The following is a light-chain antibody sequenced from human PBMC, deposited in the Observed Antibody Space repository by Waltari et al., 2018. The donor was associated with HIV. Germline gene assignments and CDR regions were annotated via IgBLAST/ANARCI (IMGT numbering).Light chain of an antibody. CDR3: QQYGSSVT. Sequence: ENVLTQSPATLSLSPGERATLSCRASQSVSNYLAWYQQKPGQAPRLLIYDASNRATGIPGRFSGSGSGTDFTLTISSLEPEDFAVYYCQQYGSSVTFGQGTRLEIK. V-gene: IGKV3-11*01. CDR2: DAS. CDR1: QSVSNY. J-gene: IGKJ5*01.